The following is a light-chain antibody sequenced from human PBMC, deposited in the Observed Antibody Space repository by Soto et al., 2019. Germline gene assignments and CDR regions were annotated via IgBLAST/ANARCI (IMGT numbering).Light chain of an antibody. Sequence: QLVLTQPPSVSGAPGQRVTISCTGSSSNIGAGYDVHWYQQLPGTAPKLLIYGNSNRPSGVPDRFSGSKSGTSASLAITGLQAEDEADYYCQSYDSSRYVVFGGGTKVTVL. J-gene: IGLJ2*01. CDR1: SSNIGAGYD. CDR3: QSYDSSRYVV. V-gene: IGLV1-40*01. CDR2: GNS.